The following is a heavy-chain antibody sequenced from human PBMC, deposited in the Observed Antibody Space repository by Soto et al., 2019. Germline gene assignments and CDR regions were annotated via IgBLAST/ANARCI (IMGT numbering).Heavy chain of an antibody. D-gene: IGHD1-26*01. CDR2: IWYDGSKK. CDR1: GFTFSSYG. J-gene: IGHJ4*02. Sequence: QVHLVASGGGVVQPGRSLRLSCVTSGFTFSSYGMHWVRQAPGKGLEWVAVIWYDGSKKDYVDSVRGRFTISRDNSKNTLFLQMDSLRDEDTAVYYCARWEVDYWGQGTLVTVSS. CDR3: ARWEVDY. V-gene: IGHV3-33*01.